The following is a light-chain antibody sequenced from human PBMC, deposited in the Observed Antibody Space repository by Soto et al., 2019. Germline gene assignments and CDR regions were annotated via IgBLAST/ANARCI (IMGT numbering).Light chain of an antibody. Sequence: QSVLTQPPSASETPGQRVTISCSGSSSNIGSNTVNWYQQLPGTAPKLLISSNNQRPSGVPDRFSGSKSGTSASLAISGLQSEDEADYYCAAWDESLNGVVFGGGTKLTVL. V-gene: IGLV1-44*01. J-gene: IGLJ2*01. CDR2: SNN. CDR1: SSNIGSNT. CDR3: AAWDESLNGVV.